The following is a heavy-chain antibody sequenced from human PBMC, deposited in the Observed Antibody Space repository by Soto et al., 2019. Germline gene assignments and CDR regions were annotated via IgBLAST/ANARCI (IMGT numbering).Heavy chain of an antibody. CDR2: IYKSATT. D-gene: IGHD7-27*01. J-gene: IGHJ5*01. CDR3: ARGRYCLTGRCFPNWFDS. V-gene: IGHV4-30-4*01. CDR1: GDSISNRDYF. Sequence: QVQLLESGPGLVKPSQTLSLTCSVSGDSISNRDYFWSWIRQPPGQALEYIGYIYKSATTYYNPSFESRVAISVDTSKSQFSLNVTCVTAADTAVYFCARGRYCLTGRCFPNWFDSWGQGALVTVPS.